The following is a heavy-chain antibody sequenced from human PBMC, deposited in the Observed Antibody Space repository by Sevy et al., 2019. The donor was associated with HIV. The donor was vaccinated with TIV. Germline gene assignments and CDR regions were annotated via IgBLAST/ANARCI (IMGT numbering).Heavy chain of an antibody. J-gene: IGHJ4*02. CDR2: IRYDGSNK. D-gene: IGHD3-3*01. Sequence: GGSLRLSCAASGFTFSSYGMHWVRHAPGKGLEWVAFIRYDGSNKYYADSVKGRFTISRDNSKNTLYLQMNSLRAEDTAVYYCAKDQSIFGVVITHYFDYWGQGTLVTVSS. CDR3: AKDQSIFGVVITHYFDY. CDR1: GFTFSSYG. V-gene: IGHV3-30*02.